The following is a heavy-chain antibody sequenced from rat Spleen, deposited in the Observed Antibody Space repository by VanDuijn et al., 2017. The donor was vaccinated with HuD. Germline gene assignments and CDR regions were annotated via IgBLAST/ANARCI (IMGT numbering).Heavy chain of an antibody. CDR3: AIGGIYYYSGDPCAY. CDR2: ITNTGGNT. D-gene: IGHD1-1*01. CDR1: GFTFSSYW. J-gene: IGHJ3*01. V-gene: IGHV5-31*01. Sequence: EVQLVETGGGLVQPGRSLKLSCVASGFTFSSYWMYWIRQAPGKGLEWVSSITNTGGNTYYPDSVKGRFTISRDNTKSILYLQMDGLRSEDTATYYCAIGGIYYYSGDPCAYWGQGTLVTVSS.